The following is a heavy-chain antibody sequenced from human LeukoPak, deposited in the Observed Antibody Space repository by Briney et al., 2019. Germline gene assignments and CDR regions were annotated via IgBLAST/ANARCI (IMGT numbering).Heavy chain of an antibody. D-gene: IGHD6-6*01. J-gene: IGHJ5*02. CDR2: IYTSGST. CDR1: GGSISSYY. V-gene: IGHV4-4*07. CDR3: ASSGGAARHNWFDP. Sequence: SETLSLTCTVSGGSISSYYWSWIRQPAGKGLEWIGRIYTSGSTNYNPSLKSRVTMSVDTSKNQFSLKLSSVTAADTAVYYCASSGGAARHNWFDPWGQGTLVTVSS.